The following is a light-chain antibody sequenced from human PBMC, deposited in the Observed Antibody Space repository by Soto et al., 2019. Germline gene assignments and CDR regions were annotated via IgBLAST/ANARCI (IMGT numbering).Light chain of an antibody. Sequence: DVVVTQSPLSLPVTLGQPASISCRSSQSLIHSDGNTYLHWFQQRPGQSPRRLIYHVSTRDSGVPDRVSGRGSGTDFTLEISRVEAEDVGVYYCMQGRHWPYTFGPGTTVDIK. CDR3: MQGRHWPYT. J-gene: IGKJ3*01. V-gene: IGKV2-30*02. CDR1: QSLIHSDGNTY. CDR2: HVS.